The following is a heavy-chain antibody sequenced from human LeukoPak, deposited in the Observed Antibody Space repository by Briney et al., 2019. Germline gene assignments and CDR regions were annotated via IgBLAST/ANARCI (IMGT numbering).Heavy chain of an antibody. CDR3: AKRGINYGDYILGY. J-gene: IGHJ4*02. V-gene: IGHV3-30*02. Sequence: GSLRLSCAASGFTFSSYAMSWVRQAPGKGLEWVAFIHYDGSNTYYADSVQGRFTISRDNSKNKLYLQMNSLRPEDTAVYYCAKRGINYGDYILGYWGQGILVTVSS. D-gene: IGHD4-17*01. CDR2: IHYDGSNT. CDR1: GFTFSSYA.